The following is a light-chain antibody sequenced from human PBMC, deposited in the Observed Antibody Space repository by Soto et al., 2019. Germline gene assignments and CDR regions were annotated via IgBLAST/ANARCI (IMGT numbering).Light chain of an antibody. V-gene: IGLV1-51*01. Sequence: QSVLTQPPSVSAAPGQTVTISCSGSTSTIGNNFVSWFQQLPGTVPKLLIYDNNKRPSGIPDRFSASKSGTSATLDITGLQTGDEADYYCAAWDTSLSAVIFGGGTKVTVL. CDR1: TSTIGNNF. CDR3: AAWDTSLSAVI. CDR2: DNN. J-gene: IGLJ2*01.